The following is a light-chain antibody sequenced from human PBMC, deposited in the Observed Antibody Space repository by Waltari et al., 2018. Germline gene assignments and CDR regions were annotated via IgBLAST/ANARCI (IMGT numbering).Light chain of an antibody. V-gene: IGKV3-15*01. Sequence: EIVMTQSPATLSVSPGERATLSCRASQSVSSNLAWYQQKPGQAPRLLIYGASTRATCIPARFSGSGSGTEFTLTISSLQSEDFAVYYCQQYNNFLPTFGQGTKVEIK. CDR2: GAS. CDR1: QSVSSN. CDR3: QQYNNFLPT. J-gene: IGKJ1*01.